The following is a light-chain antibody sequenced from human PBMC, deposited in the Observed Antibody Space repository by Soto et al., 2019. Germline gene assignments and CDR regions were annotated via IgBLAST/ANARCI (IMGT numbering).Light chain of an antibody. CDR2: DVS. CDR1: SSDLGGYNY. V-gene: IGLV2-14*01. J-gene: IGLJ1*01. Sequence: QSALTQPASVSGSPGQSITISCTGTSSDLGGYNYVSWYQQHPGKAPKLMIFDVSSRPSGVSNRFSGSKSGNTASLTISGLQPEDEADYYCSSYTSGSILVFGTGTKVTVL. CDR3: SSYTSGSILV.